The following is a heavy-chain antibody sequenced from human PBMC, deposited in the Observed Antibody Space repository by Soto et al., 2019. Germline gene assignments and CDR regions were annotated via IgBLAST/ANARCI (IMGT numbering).Heavy chain of an antibody. CDR1: GFTFSSSG. Sequence: HPGGSLRLSCAASGFTFSSSGMHWVRQAPGKGLEWVAVISYDGTNKYYADSVKGRFTISRDNSKNTLYLQMSSLRAEDTGVYYCAKEFHTWNYFDYWGQGTLVTVSS. D-gene: IGHD1-20*01. CDR3: AKEFHTWNYFDY. V-gene: IGHV3-30*18. J-gene: IGHJ4*02. CDR2: ISYDGTNK.